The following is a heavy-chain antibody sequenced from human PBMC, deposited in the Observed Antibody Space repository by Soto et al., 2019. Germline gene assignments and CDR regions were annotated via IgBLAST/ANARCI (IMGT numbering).Heavy chain of an antibody. CDR3: TSAVAGTWAFDY. V-gene: IGHV3-49*03. CDR2: IRSKAYGGTT. CDR1: GFTFGDYA. D-gene: IGHD6-19*01. Sequence: PGGSLRLSCTASGFTFGDYAMSWFRQAPGKGLEWVGFIRSKAYGGTTEYAASVKGRFTISRDDSKSIAYLQMNSLKTEDTAVYYCTSAVAGTWAFDYWGQGTLVTVSS. J-gene: IGHJ4*02.